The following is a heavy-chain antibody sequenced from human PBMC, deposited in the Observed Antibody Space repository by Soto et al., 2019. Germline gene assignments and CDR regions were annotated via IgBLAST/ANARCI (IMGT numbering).Heavy chain of an antibody. J-gene: IGHJ4*02. V-gene: IGHV3-9*01. CDR3: AKVMSSSSWSGVDY. CDR1: GFTFDDYA. D-gene: IGHD6-13*01. CDR2: ISWNSGSI. Sequence: EVQLVESGGGLVQPGRSLRLSCAASGFTFDDYAMHWVRQAPGKGLEWVSGISWNSGSIGYADSVKGRFTISRDNAKNSLYLQMNRLRAEDTALYYCAKVMSSSSWSGVDYWGQGTLVTVSS.